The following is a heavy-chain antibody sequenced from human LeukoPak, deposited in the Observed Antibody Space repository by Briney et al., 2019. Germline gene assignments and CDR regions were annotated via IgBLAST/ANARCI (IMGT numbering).Heavy chain of an antibody. Sequence: SETLPPTCTVSGGSISSYYWSWIRQPAGKGLEWIGRIYTSGSTNYNPSLKSRVTMSVDTSKNQFSLKLSSVTAADTAVYYCARGPDGSGSLDYWGQGTLVTVSS. CDR3: ARGPDGSGSLDY. CDR2: IYTSGST. J-gene: IGHJ4*02. CDR1: GGSISSYY. D-gene: IGHD3-10*01. V-gene: IGHV4-4*07.